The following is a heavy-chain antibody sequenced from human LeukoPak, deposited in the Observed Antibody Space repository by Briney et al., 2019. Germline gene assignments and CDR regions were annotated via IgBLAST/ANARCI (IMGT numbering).Heavy chain of an antibody. CDR3: AGTKGIAAAHNWFDP. CDR1: GFTFSSYD. Sequence: GGSLRLSCAASGFTFSSYDLRWVRQAQGKGLEWVSDISGSGNSTYYADAVKGMFTISRDKTKITVYLQMNILRAEDTAVYYCAGTKGIAAAHNWFDPWGQGTLVTVSS. CDR2: ISGSGNST. V-gene: IGHV3-23*01. D-gene: IGHD6-13*01. J-gene: IGHJ5*02.